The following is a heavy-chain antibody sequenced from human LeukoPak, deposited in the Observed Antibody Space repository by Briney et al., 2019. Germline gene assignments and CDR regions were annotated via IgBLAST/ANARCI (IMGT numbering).Heavy chain of an antibody. Sequence: GGSLRLSCAVSGFTVTVNYMSWVRQAPGKGLEWVSIIYRSGSISYADSVKGRFIISRDSSTNTLPLQMTSLRAEDTAVYYCAADFYTSYHLGYWGQGTLVTVSS. CDR2: IYRSGSI. CDR3: AADFYTSYHLGY. V-gene: IGHV3-66*01. D-gene: IGHD3-16*01. CDR1: GFTVTVNY. J-gene: IGHJ4*02.